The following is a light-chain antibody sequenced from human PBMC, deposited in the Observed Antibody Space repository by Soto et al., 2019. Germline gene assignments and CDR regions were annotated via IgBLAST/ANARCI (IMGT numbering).Light chain of an antibody. CDR1: SSDVGGYNY. Sequence: QSALTQPASVSGSPGQSITISCTGTSSDVGGYNYVSWYQQYPGKVPKLMIFDVNNRPSGVSNRFSGSKSGNTASLTISGLQAEDEADYYCSSYTSANTLVFGGGTKLTVL. CDR2: DVN. J-gene: IGLJ2*01. CDR3: SSYTSANTLV. V-gene: IGLV2-14*01.